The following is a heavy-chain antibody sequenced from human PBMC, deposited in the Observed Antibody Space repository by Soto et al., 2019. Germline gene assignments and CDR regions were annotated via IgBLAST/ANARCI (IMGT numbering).Heavy chain of an antibody. D-gene: IGHD1-26*01. V-gene: IGHV3-30*18. CDR1: GFTFSNYG. CDR3: AKDLRGNYPYYFDY. Sequence: PGGSLRLSCAASGFTFSNYGMHWVRQAPGKGLEWVAVISYDGSNKYYADSVKGRFTISRDNSKNTLYLQMNSLRAEDTAVYYCAKDLRGNYPYYFDYWGQGTRVTVSS. J-gene: IGHJ4*02. CDR2: ISYDGSNK.